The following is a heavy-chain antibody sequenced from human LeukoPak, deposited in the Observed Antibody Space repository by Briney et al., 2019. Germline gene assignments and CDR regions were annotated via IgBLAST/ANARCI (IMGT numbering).Heavy chain of an antibody. CDR2: INPSGGST. J-gene: IGHJ5*02. Sequence: ASVKVSCKASGYTFASYYMHWVRQAPGQGLEWMGIINPSGGSTSYAQKFQGRVTMTRDTSTSTVYMELSSLRSEDTAVYYCARAFSLNWFDPWGQGTLVTVSS. V-gene: IGHV1-46*03. CDR1: GYTFASYY. D-gene: IGHD3-3*01. CDR3: ARAFSLNWFDP.